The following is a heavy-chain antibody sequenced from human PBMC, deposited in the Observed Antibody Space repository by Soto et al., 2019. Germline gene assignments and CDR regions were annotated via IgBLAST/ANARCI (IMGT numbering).Heavy chain of an antibody. CDR2: ISYDGSNK. CDR3: ARARIAVAFFDY. CDR1: GFTFSSYA. Sequence: SLRLSCAASGFTFSSYAMHWVRQAPGKGLEWVAVISYDGSNKYYADSVKGRFTISRDNSKNTLYLQMNSLRAEDTAVYYCARARIAVAFFDYWGQGTLVTVSS. V-gene: IGHV3-30-3*01. D-gene: IGHD6-19*01. J-gene: IGHJ4*02.